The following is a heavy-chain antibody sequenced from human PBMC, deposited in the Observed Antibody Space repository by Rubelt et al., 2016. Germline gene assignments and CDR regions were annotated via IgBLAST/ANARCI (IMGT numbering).Heavy chain of an antibody. J-gene: IGHJ4*02. CDR2: ISAYNGNT. CDR1: GYTFTSYG. CDR3: ARDEPYSSSRYDY. Sequence: QVQLVQSGAEVKKPGASVKVSCKASGYTFTSYGISWVRQAPGQGLEWMGWISAYNGNTNYAQKRQGRVTMTTETSTSTADMELRSLRSDDTAVDYCARDEPYSSSRYDYWGQGTLVTVSS. D-gene: IGHD6-13*01. V-gene: IGHV1-18*01.